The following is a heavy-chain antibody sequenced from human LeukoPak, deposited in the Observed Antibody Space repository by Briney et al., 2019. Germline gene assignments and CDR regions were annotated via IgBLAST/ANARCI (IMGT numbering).Heavy chain of an antibody. V-gene: IGHV3-30*02. D-gene: IGHD1-26*01. Sequence: GGSLRLSCAASGFTFSSYGMHWLPPAQGRGLEWGEFIRYDGSNKYYADSVKGRFTISRDNSKNTLYLQMNSLRAEDTAVYYCAKDQLGEELLGDYWGQGTLVTVSS. CDR1: GFTFSSYG. CDR2: IRYDGSNK. J-gene: IGHJ4*02. CDR3: AKDQLGEELLGDY.